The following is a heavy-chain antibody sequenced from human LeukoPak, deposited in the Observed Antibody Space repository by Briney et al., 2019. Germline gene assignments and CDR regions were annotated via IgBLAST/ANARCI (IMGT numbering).Heavy chain of an antibody. Sequence: GGSLRLSCAASGFAFSNYGMNWVRQAPGKGLEWLSYIGTSTSTIYYADSVRGRFTISRDNAKNSLYLQMNSLRVEDTAVYYCARHDYGGNSGDSWGQGTLVTVSS. J-gene: IGHJ4*02. CDR1: GFAFSNYG. V-gene: IGHV3-48*04. CDR2: IGTSTSTI. CDR3: ARHDYGGNSGDS. D-gene: IGHD4-23*01.